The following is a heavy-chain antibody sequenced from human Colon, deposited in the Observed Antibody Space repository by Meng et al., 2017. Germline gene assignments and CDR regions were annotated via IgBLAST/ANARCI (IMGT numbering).Heavy chain of an antibody. J-gene: IGHJ4*02. D-gene: IGHD3-9*01. CDR3: ARCLSGCEH. V-gene: IGHV1-8*01. Sequence: ASVKVSCKTSGYTSITHDINWVRQAPGQGLEWMGYINPDRGFMGLAQKFQGRLSMTTDTSTNTAYMQLSGLMFEDTAIYYCARCLSGCEHWGQGTLVTVSS. CDR1: GYTSITHD. CDR2: INPDRGFM.